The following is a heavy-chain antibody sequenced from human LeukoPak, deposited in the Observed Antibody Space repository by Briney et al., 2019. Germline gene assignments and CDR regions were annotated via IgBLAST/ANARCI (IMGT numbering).Heavy chain of an antibody. Sequence: PGASLRLCCAASGFTFSGYAMSWVRQAPGKGLEWVSVIRGSGGSTYYADSVKGRFTISRDNSKNTLYLQMNSLRAEDTAVYYCAKDGNYYDSSGYSDWGQGTLVTVSS. CDR2: IRGSGGST. CDR1: GFTFSGYA. CDR3: AKDGNYYDSSGYSD. J-gene: IGHJ4*02. D-gene: IGHD3-22*01. V-gene: IGHV3-23*01.